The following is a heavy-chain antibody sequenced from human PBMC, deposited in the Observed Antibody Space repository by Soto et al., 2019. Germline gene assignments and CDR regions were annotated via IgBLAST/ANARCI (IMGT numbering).Heavy chain of an antibody. Sequence: QVQLQQWGAGLLKPSETLSLTCAVYGGSFSGYYWSWIRQPPGKGLGGIGEINHSGSTNYNPSLKSRVTISVDTSKNQFSLKLSSVTAADTAVYYCARAIAANYYYYYMDVWGKGTTVTVSS. CDR1: GGSFSGYY. D-gene: IGHD6-6*01. J-gene: IGHJ6*03. CDR2: INHSGST. V-gene: IGHV4-34*01. CDR3: ARAIAANYYYYYMDV.